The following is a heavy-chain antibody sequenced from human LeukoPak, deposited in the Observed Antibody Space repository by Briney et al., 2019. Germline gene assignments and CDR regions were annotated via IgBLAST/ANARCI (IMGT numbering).Heavy chain of an antibody. J-gene: IGHJ6*03. CDR1: GGSISSSSYY. D-gene: IGHD2-8*01. CDR3: ARLAAIVLTHPYYMDV. V-gene: IGHV4-39*07. CDR2: IYYSGST. Sequence: PSETLSLTCTVSGGSISSSSYYWGWIRQPPGKGLEWIGSIYYSGSTYYNPSLKSRVTISVDTSKNQFSLKLSSVTAADTAVYYCARLAAIVLTHPYYMDVWGKGTTVTVSS.